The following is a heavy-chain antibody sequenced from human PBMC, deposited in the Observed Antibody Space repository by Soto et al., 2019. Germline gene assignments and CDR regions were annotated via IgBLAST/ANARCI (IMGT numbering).Heavy chain of an antibody. CDR3: ARGQGPRSTWLYYYYAMDV. CDR1: GYPFTSYD. Sequence: ASVKVSCKACGYPFTSYDINWVRQATGQGLVGKGWMNPNGGNTGYAQKFQGRVTMTRNSSISTAYMELSSLRCENTAVYSCARGQGPRSTWLYYYYAMDVWGQGTTVTVSS. D-gene: IGHD3-22*01. V-gene: IGHV1-8*01. CDR2: MNPNGGNT. J-gene: IGHJ6*02.